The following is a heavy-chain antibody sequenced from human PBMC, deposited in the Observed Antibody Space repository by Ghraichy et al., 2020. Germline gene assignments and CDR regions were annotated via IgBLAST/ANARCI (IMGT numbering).Heavy chain of an antibody. J-gene: IGHJ3*01. CDR3: ARGEKRIAVAGPSDPPLRD. CDR1: GFTFTNSW. CDR2: INTDGSST. D-gene: IGHD6-19*01. Sequence: GGSLRLSCAASGFTFTNSWMHWVRQAPGKGLVWVSLINTDGSSTSYADSVKGRFTISRDNAKNTLYLQMNSLRAEDTAMYYCARGEKRIAVAGPSDPPLRDWGQGTMVTVSS. V-gene: IGHV3-74*01.